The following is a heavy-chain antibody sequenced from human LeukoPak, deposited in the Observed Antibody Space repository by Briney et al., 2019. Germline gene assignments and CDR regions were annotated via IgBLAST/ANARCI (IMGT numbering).Heavy chain of an antibody. CDR2: IYPGDSDT. J-gene: IGHJ4*02. Sequence: GESLKISCKGSGYSFSSYWIAWVRQMPGKGLEWMGIIYPGDSDTRYSPSFQGQVTFSADKSISSTSLQWNSLKASDTAMYYCARQYCSGGSCYSDCWGQGTLVTVSS. V-gene: IGHV5-51*01. CDR3: ARQYCSGGSCYSDC. CDR1: GYSFSSYW. D-gene: IGHD2-15*01.